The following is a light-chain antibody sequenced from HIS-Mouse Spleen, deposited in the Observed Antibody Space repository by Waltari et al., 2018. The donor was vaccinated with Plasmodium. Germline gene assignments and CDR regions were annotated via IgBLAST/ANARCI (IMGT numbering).Light chain of an antibody. CDR2: EAS. Sequence: DIQMTQSPSSLSASVGDRVTITCQASQDISNYLNWYQQKPGKAPKLLIYEASNLETGVPSRFSGSGSATDFTFTISSLQPEDIATYYCQQYDNLPYTFGQGTKLEIK. CDR1: QDISNY. V-gene: IGKV1-33*01. CDR3: QQYDNLPYT. J-gene: IGKJ2*01.